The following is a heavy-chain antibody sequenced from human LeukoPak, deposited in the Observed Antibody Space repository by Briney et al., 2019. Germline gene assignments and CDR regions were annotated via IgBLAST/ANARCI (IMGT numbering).Heavy chain of an antibody. V-gene: IGHV3-30*18. CDR3: AKDRGYCSSTSCTFSNWFDP. CDR2: ISYDGSNK. D-gene: IGHD2-2*01. J-gene: IGHJ5*02. CDR1: GFTFSSYG. Sequence: GGSLRLSCAASGFTFSSYGMHWVRQAPRKGLEWVAGISYDGSNKYYADSVKGRFTISRDNSKNTLYLQMNSLRAEDTAVYYCAKDRGYCSSTSCTFSNWFDPWGQGTLVTVSS.